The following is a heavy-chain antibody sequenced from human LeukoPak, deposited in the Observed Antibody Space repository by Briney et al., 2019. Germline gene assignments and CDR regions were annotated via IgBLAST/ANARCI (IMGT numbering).Heavy chain of an antibody. J-gene: IGHJ6*02. CDR3: AKDSSSSQNYYYGMDV. Sequence: PGRSLRLSCAASGFTFDDYAMHWVRQAPGKGLEWVSGISWNSGSIGYADSVKGRFTISRDNAKNSLHLQMNSLRAEDTALYYCAKDSSSSQNYYYGMDVWGQGTTVTVSS. CDR2: ISWNSGSI. CDR1: GFTFDDYA. V-gene: IGHV3-9*01. D-gene: IGHD6-6*01.